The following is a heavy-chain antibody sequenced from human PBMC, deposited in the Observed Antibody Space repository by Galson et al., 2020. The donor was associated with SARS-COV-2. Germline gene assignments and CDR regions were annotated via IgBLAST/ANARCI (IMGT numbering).Heavy chain of an antibody. CDR1: GFSLSTSGMR. J-gene: IGHJ3*02. V-gene: IGHV2-70*04. CDR3: ARTYYDILTGYYNAFDI. Sequence: SGPTLVKPTQTLTLTCTFSGFSLSTSGMRVSWIRQPPGKALEWLARIDWDDDKFYSTSLKTRLTISKDTSKNQVVLTMTNMDPVDTATYYCARTYYDILTGYYNAFDIWGQETMVTVSS. CDR2: IDWDDDK. D-gene: IGHD3-9*01.